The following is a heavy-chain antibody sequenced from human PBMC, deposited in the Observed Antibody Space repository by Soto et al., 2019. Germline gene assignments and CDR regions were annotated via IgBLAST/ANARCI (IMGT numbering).Heavy chain of an antibody. V-gene: IGHV2-5*02. CDR1: GFSLSTNRFA. J-gene: IGHJ2*01. CDR2: NHWDDDR. Sequence: QITLKESGPTLVKPTHTLTLTCSFSGFSLSTNRFAVSWIRQPPGKALDFLALNHWDDDRRGSPSLKTRLSITKDTSTNPVVLKMTIIDPADTATYFCARTPYDSADYKRVAWYFDFWGPGTLVTVSS. CDR3: ARTPYDSADYKRVAWYFDF. D-gene: IGHD3-22*01.